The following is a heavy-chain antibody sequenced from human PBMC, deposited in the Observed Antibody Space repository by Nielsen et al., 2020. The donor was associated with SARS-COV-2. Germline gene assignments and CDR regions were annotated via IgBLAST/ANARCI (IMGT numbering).Heavy chain of an antibody. CDR1: GFTFSDYY. D-gene: IGHD6-13*01. Sequence: GESLKISCAASGFTFSDYYMSWISQAPGKGLEWVSYISSSGSTIYYADSVKGRFTISRDNAKNSLYLQMNSLRAEDTAVYYCARDGGSSSWYQKNNWFDPWGQGTLVTVSS. V-gene: IGHV3-11*01. J-gene: IGHJ5*02. CDR3: ARDGGSSSWYQKNNWFDP. CDR2: ISSSGSTI.